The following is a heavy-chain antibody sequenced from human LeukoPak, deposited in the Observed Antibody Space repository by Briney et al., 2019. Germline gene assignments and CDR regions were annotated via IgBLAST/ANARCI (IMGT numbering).Heavy chain of an antibody. D-gene: IGHD4-17*01. CDR3: AGNDDYGDYYFDY. V-gene: IGHV4-4*02. J-gene: IGHJ4*02. CDR2: IYHSGST. Sequence: PSGTLSLTCAVSGGSISSSNWWSWVRQPPGKGLEWIGEIYHSGSTNYNPSLKSRVTISVDKSKNQFSLKLSSVTAADTAVYYCAGNDDYGDYYFDYWGQGTLVTVSS. CDR1: GGSISSSNW.